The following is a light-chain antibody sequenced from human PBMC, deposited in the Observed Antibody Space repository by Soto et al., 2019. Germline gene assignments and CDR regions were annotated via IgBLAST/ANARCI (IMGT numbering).Light chain of an antibody. Sequence: EIVLTQFSATPSLPPGERATLSRRASQSVSSYLAWYQQKPGQAPRLLIYDASNRATGIPARFSGSGSGTDFTLTISSLEPEDFAVYYCQQRSNWPPLTFGGGTKGDIK. CDR2: DAS. V-gene: IGKV3-11*01. J-gene: IGKJ4*01. CDR3: QQRSNWPPLT. CDR1: QSVSSY.